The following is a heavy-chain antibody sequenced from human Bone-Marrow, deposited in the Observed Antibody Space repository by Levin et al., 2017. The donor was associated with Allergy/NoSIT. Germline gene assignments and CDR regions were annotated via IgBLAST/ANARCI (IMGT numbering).Heavy chain of an antibody. J-gene: IGHJ4*02. V-gene: IGHV3-48*03. CDR2: ISGSGSTR. CDR3: ARETYSSIDY. D-gene: IGHD6-13*01. Sequence: QSGGSLRLSCATSGFTFSSYEMNWVRQAPGKGLQWVSYISGSGSTRYYADSVKGRFTISRDNAKNSVYLQMNSLRAEDTGVYYCARETYSSIDYWGQGTQVTVSS. CDR1: GFTFSSYE.